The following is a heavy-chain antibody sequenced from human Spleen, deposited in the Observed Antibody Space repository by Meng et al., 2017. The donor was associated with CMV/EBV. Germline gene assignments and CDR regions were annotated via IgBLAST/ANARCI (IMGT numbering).Heavy chain of an antibody. J-gene: IGHJ5*02. CDR1: GFSLSASGVG. CDR2: IYWNDDK. V-gene: IGHV2-5*01. CDR3: TRTRDHGGNWLDP. Sequence: FSGFSLSASGVGVAWIRQPPGEALEWLALIYWNDDKRYSPSLKSRVTIAKDTSKNQVVLTMTDMDPVDTATYYCTRTRDHGGNWLDPWGQGTLVTVSS. D-gene: IGHD4-23*01.